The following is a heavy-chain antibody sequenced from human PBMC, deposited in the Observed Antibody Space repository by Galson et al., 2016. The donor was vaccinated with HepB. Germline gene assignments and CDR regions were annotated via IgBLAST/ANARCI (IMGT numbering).Heavy chain of an antibody. J-gene: IGHJ4*02. Sequence: SLRLSCAASGFTFSSYAMHWVRQVPGKGLQWVALIAYDGSNKFADSVKGRFTISRDNSKNTLYLQMNSLRVEDTAVYYCARYPGYGSGSYYRYFDYWGQGALVTVSS. D-gene: IGHD3-10*01. CDR1: GFTFSSYA. V-gene: IGHV3-30*04. CDR2: IAYDGSNK. CDR3: ARYPGYGSGSYYRYFDY.